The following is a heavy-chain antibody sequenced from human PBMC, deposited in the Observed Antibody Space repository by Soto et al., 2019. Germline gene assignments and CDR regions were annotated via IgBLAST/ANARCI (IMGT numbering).Heavy chain of an antibody. Sequence: ASVKVSCKASGYTFTSYDISWVRQAPGQGLEWMGWISAYNGNTNYAQKLQGRVTMTTDTSTSTAYMELRSLRSDDTAVYYCARDWYQLPYRGDGMDVWGQGTTVTVSS. CDR1: GYTFTSYD. CDR3: ARDWYQLPYRGDGMDV. J-gene: IGHJ6*02. D-gene: IGHD2-2*02. V-gene: IGHV1-18*01. CDR2: ISAYNGNT.